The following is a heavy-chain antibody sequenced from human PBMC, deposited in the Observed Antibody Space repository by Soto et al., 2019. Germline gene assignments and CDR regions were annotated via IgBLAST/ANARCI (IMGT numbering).Heavy chain of an antibody. CDR3: AKGVVVSSTHFQH. CDR2: ISYDGSDK. CDR1: GFTFSSYG. Sequence: QVQLVESGGGVVQPGRSLRLSCAASGFTFSSYGMHWVRQAPGKGLEWVAGISYDGSDKYYADSVKGRFTISRDNSNNPLYVQMDSLRAAHTAVYYWAKGVVVSSTHFQHWGQGTLGTVSS. V-gene: IGHV3-30*18. J-gene: IGHJ1*01. D-gene: IGHD2-15*01.